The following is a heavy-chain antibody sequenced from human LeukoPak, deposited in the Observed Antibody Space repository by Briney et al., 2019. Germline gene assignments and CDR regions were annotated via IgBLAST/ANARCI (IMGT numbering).Heavy chain of an antibody. CDR1: GGTFSSYA. D-gene: IGHD3-10*01. J-gene: IGHJ1*01. Sequence: SVKVSCKASGGTFSSYAISWVRQAPGQGLEWMGGIIPIFGTANYAQKFRGRVTITADKSTRTAYMDLSSLRSEDTAVYYCARSGGSLSYFQHWGQGTLVTVSS. CDR3: ARSGGSLSYFQH. CDR2: IIPIFGTA. V-gene: IGHV1-69*06.